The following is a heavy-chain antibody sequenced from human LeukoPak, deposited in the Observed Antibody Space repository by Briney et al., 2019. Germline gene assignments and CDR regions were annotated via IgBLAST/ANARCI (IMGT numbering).Heavy chain of an antibody. CDR1: GFTFSSYS. D-gene: IGHD3-10*01. CDR3: ARDLLLWFGELSGDSDY. V-gene: IGHV3-33*08. J-gene: IGHJ4*02. CDR2: IWYDGSHK. Sequence: GGSLTLSCAASGFTFSSYSMHWVRQAPGKGLEWVAVIWYDGSHKYYADSVKGRFTISRDNSKNTLHLQMNSLRAEDTAVYYCARDLLLWFGELSGDSDYWGQGTLVTVSS.